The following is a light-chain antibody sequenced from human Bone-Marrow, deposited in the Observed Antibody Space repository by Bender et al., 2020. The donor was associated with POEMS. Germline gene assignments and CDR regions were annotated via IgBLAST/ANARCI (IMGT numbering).Light chain of an antibody. CDR2: EVT. J-gene: IGLJ1*01. CDR1: SSDVGGYDY. Sequence: QSALTQPPSASGSPGHSVTISCAGTSSDVGGYDYVSWYQQHPGKAPKLMIYEVTKRPSGVSSRFSGSKSGSTASLTISGLQAEDEADYYCSSYAGSNNLGVFGTGTKVTVL. CDR3: SSYAGSNNLGV. V-gene: IGLV2-8*01.